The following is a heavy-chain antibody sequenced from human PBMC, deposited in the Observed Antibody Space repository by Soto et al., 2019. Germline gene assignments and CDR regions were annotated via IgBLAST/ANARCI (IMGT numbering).Heavy chain of an antibody. J-gene: IGHJ5*02. D-gene: IGHD3-3*01. CDR3: ARARFDFWSGYSNNWFDP. CDR2: ISSNGGST. CDR1: GFTFSSYA. V-gene: IGHV3-64*01. Sequence: PGGSLRLSCAASGFTFSSYAMHWVRQAPGKGLEYVSAISSNGGSTYYANSVKGRFTISRDNSKNTLYLQMGSLKAEDMAVYYCARARFDFWSGYSNNWFDPWGQGT.